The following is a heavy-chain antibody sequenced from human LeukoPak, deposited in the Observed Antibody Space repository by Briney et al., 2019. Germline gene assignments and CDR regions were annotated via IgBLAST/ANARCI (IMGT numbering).Heavy chain of an antibody. CDR1: GFTVSSSY. J-gene: IGHJ4*02. CDR2: VYTGGIT. V-gene: IGHV3-53*01. Sequence: GRSLRLSCAASGFTVSSSYMSWVRQAPGKGLEWVSVVYTGGITYYADSVKGRFTISRDNSKNTLYLQINSLRAEDTAVYYCARGYGYCGGVCYDYWGQGTLVTVSS. D-gene: IGHD2-21*02. CDR3: ARGYGYCGGVCYDY.